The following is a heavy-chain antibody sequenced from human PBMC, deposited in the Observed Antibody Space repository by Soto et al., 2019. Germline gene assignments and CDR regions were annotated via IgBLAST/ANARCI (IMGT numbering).Heavy chain of an antibody. Sequence: GGSLRLSCAASGFTFSNAWMSWVRQAPGKGLEWVGRIKSKTEGGTTDYAAPVKGRFTISRDDSKNTLYLQMNSLKTEDTAVYYCTTTDIVVVVAATSAEYFQHWGQGTLVTVSS. D-gene: IGHD2-15*01. CDR2: IKSKTEGGTT. CDR1: GFTFSNAW. J-gene: IGHJ1*01. V-gene: IGHV3-15*01. CDR3: TTTDIVVVVAATSAEYFQH.